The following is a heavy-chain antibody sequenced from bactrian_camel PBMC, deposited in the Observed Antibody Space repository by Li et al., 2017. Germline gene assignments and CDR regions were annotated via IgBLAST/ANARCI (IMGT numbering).Heavy chain of an antibody. V-gene: IGHV3S40*01. J-gene: IGHJ4*01. CDR3: ATGFRFQGVMDT. CDR2: ISSGGDKL. CDR1: TLVDSNTD. Sequence: VQLVESGGGSVQAGGSLTLSCATQTLVDSNTDMGWFRRAPGKGLEWVASISSGGDKLFYADSVKGRFIISRDNAKKTLYLQMNSLKPEDTALYYCATGFRFQGVMDTGARGPRSPSP. D-gene: IGHD3*01.